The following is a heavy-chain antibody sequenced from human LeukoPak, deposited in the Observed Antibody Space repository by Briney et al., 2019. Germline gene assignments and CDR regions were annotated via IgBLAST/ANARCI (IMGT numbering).Heavy chain of an antibody. D-gene: IGHD4-17*01. CDR2: IIPIFGTA. J-gene: IGHJ5*02. CDR3: ARGAVTTSFGIDP. Sequence: ASVKVPCKASGGTFSSYAIIWVRQAPGQGLEWMGGIIPIFGTANYAQKFQGRVTITADESTSTAYMELSSLRSEDTAVYYCARGAVTTSFGIDPWGQGTLVTVSS. CDR1: GGTFSSYA. V-gene: IGHV1-69*01.